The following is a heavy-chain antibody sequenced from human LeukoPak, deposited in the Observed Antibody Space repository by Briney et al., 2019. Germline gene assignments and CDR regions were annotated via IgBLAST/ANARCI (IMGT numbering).Heavy chain of an antibody. D-gene: IGHD6-19*01. CDR2: IYYSGST. CDR3: ARHSLGSGWYQDYFDY. V-gene: IGHV4-39*01. J-gene: IGHJ4*02. Sequence: SETLSLTSTVSGGSTSSSSYYWGWIRQPPGKGLEWIGSIYYSGSTYYNPSPKSLVTISVDTSKNQFCLKLSSVTAAYTAVYYCARHSLGSGWYQDYFDYWGQGTLVTVSS. CDR1: GGSTSSSSYY.